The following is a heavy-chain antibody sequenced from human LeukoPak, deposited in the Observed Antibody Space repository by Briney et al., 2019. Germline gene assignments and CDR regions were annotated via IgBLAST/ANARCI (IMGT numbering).Heavy chain of an antibody. D-gene: IGHD2-2*01. CDR1: GYTFAKYA. CDR2: INAGNGNT. CDR3: ARSILVVPVASHYNYGVDV. Sequence: GASVKVSCKAYGYTFAKYAIHWVRQAPGQRLEWMGWINAGNGNTTYSQKFQGGVTITRDTSASTAYMEPSSLRSEDTAVYYCARSILVVPVASHYNYGVDVWGQGTTVTVSS. V-gene: IGHV1-3*01. J-gene: IGHJ6*02.